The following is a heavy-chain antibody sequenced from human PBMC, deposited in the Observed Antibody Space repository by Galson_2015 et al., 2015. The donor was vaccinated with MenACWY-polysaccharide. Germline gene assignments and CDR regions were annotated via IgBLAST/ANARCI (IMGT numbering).Heavy chain of an antibody. V-gene: IGHV3-7*01. Sequence: LRLSCAVSGFTFKNYWMSWVRQAPGKGLEWVANIKKDGSEKYCVDSVKGRFTISRDNARSSLYLQMNGLRAVDTAVYYCARGHYGMDVWGQGTTVTVS. CDR1: GFTFKNYW. CDR3: ARGHYGMDV. J-gene: IGHJ6*02. CDR2: IKKDGSEK.